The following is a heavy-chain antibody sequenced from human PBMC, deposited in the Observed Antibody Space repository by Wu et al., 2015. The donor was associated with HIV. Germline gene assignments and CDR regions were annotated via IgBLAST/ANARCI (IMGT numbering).Heavy chain of an antibody. CDR2: IDHSESA. J-gene: IGHJ5*02. V-gene: IGHV4-30-4*08. CDR3: ARGYCSGGTCHGFQL. D-gene: IGHD2-15*01. Sequence: QVQLQESGPGLVKPSQTLSLTCSLSDSLTSGDYYRIWIRQPPGKGLEWIGDIDHSESATYNPSLKSRVTISGDTSKKQFFLNLKSVTAADTAVYFCARGYCSGGTCHGFQLWGQGTLVIVSS. CDR1: DSLTSGDYY.